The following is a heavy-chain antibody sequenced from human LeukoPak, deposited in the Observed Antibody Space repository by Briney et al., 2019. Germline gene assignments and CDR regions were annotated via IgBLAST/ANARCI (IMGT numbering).Heavy chain of an antibody. D-gene: IGHD3-10*01. Sequence: SETLSLTCAVHGGSFRAYFWSWIRQSPGKGLEWIGEINHSGDTNYNPSLKNRVTISSDTSKDQFSLKLSSVTAADTAIYYCAREANSYDSGTYAWFDYWGQGTLVTVSS. V-gene: IGHV4-34*01. J-gene: IGHJ4*02. CDR2: INHSGDT. CDR1: GGSFRAYF. CDR3: AREANSYDSGTYAWFDY.